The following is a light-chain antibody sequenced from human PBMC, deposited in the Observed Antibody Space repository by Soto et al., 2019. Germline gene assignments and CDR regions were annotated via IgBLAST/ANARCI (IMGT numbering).Light chain of an antibody. Sequence: QSALTQAASVSGSPGQSITISCTGISSGVGGYNYVSWYQHHPGKAPKLIIYDVSRRPSGVSNRFSGSKSGTTASLTISGLQAEDEADYYCSSYTDSLVVFGGGTQLTVL. V-gene: IGLV2-14*03. J-gene: IGLJ2*01. CDR1: SSGVGGYNY. CDR2: DVS. CDR3: SSYTDSLVV.